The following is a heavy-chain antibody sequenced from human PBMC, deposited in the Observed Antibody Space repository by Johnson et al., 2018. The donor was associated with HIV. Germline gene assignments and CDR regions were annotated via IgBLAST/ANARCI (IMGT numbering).Heavy chain of an antibody. Sequence: VQLVESGGGVVQPGRSLRLSCAASGYTFSTYAMHWVRQAQGKGLEWVTVISYDRNNKYYADSVKGRFTVSRDNSKNTLYLQMNSLRPEDTAVYYCARDLVATSSSLAFDMWGQGTMVTVSS. CDR3: ARDLVATSSSLAFDM. V-gene: IGHV3-30*14. CDR2: ISYDRNNK. J-gene: IGHJ3*02. D-gene: IGHD6-6*01. CDR1: GYTFSTYA.